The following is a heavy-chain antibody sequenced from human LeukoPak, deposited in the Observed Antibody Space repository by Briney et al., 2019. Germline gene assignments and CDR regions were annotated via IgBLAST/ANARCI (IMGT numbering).Heavy chain of an antibody. CDR3: ARGGTNYDILTGYYKKIGWFDP. CDR1: GYTFTSYG. J-gene: IGHJ5*02. V-gene: IGHV1-18*01. D-gene: IGHD3-9*01. Sequence: ASVKVSCKASGYTFTSYGISWVRQAPGQGLEWMGWISAYNGNTNYAQKLQGRDTMTTDTSTSTAYMELRSLRSDDTAVYYCARGGTNYDILTGYYKKIGWFDPWGQGTLVTVSS. CDR2: ISAYNGNT.